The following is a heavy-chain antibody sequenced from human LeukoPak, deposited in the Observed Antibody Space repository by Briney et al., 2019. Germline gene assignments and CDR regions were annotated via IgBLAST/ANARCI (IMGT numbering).Heavy chain of an antibody. CDR2: ISSSGSTI. CDR3: AELGITMIGGV. CDR1: GFTFSSYA. J-gene: IGHJ6*04. V-gene: IGHV3-48*03. D-gene: IGHD3-10*02. Sequence: GGSLRLSCAASGFTFSSYAMIWVRQAPGKGLEWVSYISSSGSTIYYADSVKGRFTISRDNAKNSLYLQMNSLRAEDTAVYYCAELGITMIGGVWGKGTTVTISS.